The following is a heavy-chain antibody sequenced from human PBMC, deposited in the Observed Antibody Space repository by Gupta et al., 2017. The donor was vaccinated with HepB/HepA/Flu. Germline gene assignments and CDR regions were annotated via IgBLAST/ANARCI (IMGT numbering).Heavy chain of an antibody. CDR3: ARDRLYYYDSSGYYYGRPGELDY. V-gene: IGHV3-30-3*01. CDR2: ISYDGSNK. D-gene: IGHD3-22*01. CDR1: GFTFSSYA. J-gene: IGHJ4*02. Sequence: QVQLVESGGGVVQPGRSLRLSCAASGFTFSSYAMHWVRQAPGKGLEWVAVISYDGSNKYYADSVKGRFTISRDNSKNTLYLQMNSLRAEDTAVYYCARDRLYYYDSSGYYYGRPGELDYWGQGTLVTVSS.